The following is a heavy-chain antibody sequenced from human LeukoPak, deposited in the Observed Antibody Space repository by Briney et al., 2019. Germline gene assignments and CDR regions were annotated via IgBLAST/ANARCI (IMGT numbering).Heavy chain of an antibody. V-gene: IGHV4-59*01. CDR3: ARLQTYGGDPHYPDY. CDR2: IYYSGST. J-gene: IGHJ4*02. D-gene: IGHD4-23*01. CDR1: GGSISSYY. Sequence: SETLSLTCTVSGGSISSYYWSWIRQPPGKGLEWIGYIYYSGSTNYNSSLKSRVTISVDTSKNQFSLKLSSVTAADTAVYYCARLQTYGGDPHYPDYWGQGTLVTVSS.